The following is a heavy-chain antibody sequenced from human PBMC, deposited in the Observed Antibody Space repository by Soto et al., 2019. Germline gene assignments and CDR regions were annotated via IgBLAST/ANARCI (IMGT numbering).Heavy chain of an antibody. J-gene: IGHJ5*02. CDR1: GGTFSSYA. CDR3: ARQIVVVPAAHHPIYHPLFDP. V-gene: IGHV1-69*13. Sequence: GASVKVSCKASGGTFSSYAISWVRQAPGQGLEWMGGIIPIFGTANYAQKFQGRVTITADESTSTAYMELSRLRSEDTAVYYCARQIVVVPAAHHPIYHPLFDPWGQGTLVTVSS. CDR2: IIPIFGTA. D-gene: IGHD2-2*01.